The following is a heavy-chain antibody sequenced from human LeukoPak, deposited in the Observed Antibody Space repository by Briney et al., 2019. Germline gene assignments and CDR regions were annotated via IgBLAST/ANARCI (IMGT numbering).Heavy chain of an antibody. CDR3: ARGAFTPYSSGSFPRGSRLVSLDY. CDR2: INHSGGT. D-gene: IGHD6-25*01. Sequence: PSETLSLTCAVYGGSFSGYYWSWIRQPPGKGLEWIGEINHSGGTNYNPSLKSRVTISVDTSKNQFSLKLSSVTAADTAVYYCARGAFTPYSSGSFPRGSRLVSLDYWGQGTLVTVSS. V-gene: IGHV4-34*01. CDR1: GGSFSGYY. J-gene: IGHJ4*02.